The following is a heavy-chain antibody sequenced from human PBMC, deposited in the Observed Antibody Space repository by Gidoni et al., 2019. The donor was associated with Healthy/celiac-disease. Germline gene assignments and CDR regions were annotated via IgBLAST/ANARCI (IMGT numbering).Heavy chain of an antibody. J-gene: IGHJ3*02. CDR1: GYTFTSYY. CDR3: ARGFVYSSSWYWRPDAFDI. D-gene: IGHD6-13*01. Sequence: QVQLVQSGAEVTKPGASVRVSCKASGYTFTSYYMHWVRQARGQGLEWMGIINPSGGSTSYAQKFQGRVTMTSDTSTSTVYMELSSLRSEDTAVYYCARGFVYSSSWYWRPDAFDIWGQGTMVTVSS. CDR2: INPSGGST. V-gene: IGHV1-46*01.